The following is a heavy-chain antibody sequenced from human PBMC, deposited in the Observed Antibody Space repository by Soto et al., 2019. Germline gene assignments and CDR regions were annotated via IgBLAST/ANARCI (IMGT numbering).Heavy chain of an antibody. J-gene: IGHJ3*02. V-gene: IGHV3-23*01. Sequence: GGSLRLSCAASGFTFSSYAMSWVRQAPGKGLEWVSAISGSGGSTYYADSVKGRFTISRDNSKNTLYLQMNSLRAEDTAVYYCALRQDTIFGVVIIPDDAFDIWGQGTMVTVSS. D-gene: IGHD3-3*01. CDR2: ISGSGGST. CDR3: ALRQDTIFGVVIIPDDAFDI. CDR1: GFTFSSYA.